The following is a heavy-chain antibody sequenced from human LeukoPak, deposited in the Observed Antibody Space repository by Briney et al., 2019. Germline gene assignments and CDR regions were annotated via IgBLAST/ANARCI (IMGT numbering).Heavy chain of an antibody. CDR3: AKGSSGYFFDL. CDR1: GLIFNNYG. D-gene: IGHD3-22*01. CDR2: ISNDGGGT. J-gene: IGHJ4*02. V-gene: IGHV3-23*01. Sequence: GGSLRLSCAASGLIFNNYGLVWVRQAPGKGLEWVSAISNDGGGTTYADFVKGRFSVSRDNSKNTLFLQMNSLRAEDTALYYCAKGSSGYFFDLWGQGTLVTVSS.